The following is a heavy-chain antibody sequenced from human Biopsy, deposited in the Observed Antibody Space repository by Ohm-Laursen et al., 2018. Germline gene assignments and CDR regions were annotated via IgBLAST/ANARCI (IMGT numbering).Heavy chain of an antibody. J-gene: IGHJ1*01. Sequence: VASVKVSCKVSGGMFNSYTINWLRQAPGQGLQWMGGIMSLYNTTNYAQKFWDRITVTADKSTSTATMELRSLRSDDTAVYYCATKLTGYFHHWGQGTLVTVSS. CDR3: ATKLTGYFHH. V-gene: IGHV1-69*06. CDR1: GGMFNSYT. CDR2: IMSLYNTT. D-gene: IGHD3-9*01.